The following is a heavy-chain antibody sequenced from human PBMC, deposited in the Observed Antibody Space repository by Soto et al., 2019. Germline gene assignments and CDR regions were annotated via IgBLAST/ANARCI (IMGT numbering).Heavy chain of an antibody. V-gene: IGHV3-33*01. D-gene: IGHD6-19*01. CDR3: ALERIAVAGTYAFDI. J-gene: IGHJ3*02. Sequence: QPGGSLRLACAASGFTFSSYGMHWVRQAPGKGLEWVAVIWYDGSNKYYADSVKGRFTISRDNSKNTLYLQMNSLRAEDTAVYYCALERIAVAGTYAFDIRAQRTMDTGSS. CDR2: IWYDGSNK. CDR1: GFTFSSYG.